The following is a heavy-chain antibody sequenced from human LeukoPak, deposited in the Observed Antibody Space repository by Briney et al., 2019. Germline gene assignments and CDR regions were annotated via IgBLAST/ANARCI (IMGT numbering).Heavy chain of an antibody. CDR1: GGSFSGYY. V-gene: IGHV4-34*01. CDR2: INHSGST. Sequence: SETLSLTCAVYGGSFSGYYWSWIRQPPGKGLEWIGEINHSGSTNYNPSLKSRVTISVDTSKNQFSLKLSSVTAADTAVYYCARRPLYCSGGSCSGRWFDPWGQGTLVTISS. CDR3: ARRPLYCSGGSCSGRWFDP. J-gene: IGHJ5*02. D-gene: IGHD2-15*01.